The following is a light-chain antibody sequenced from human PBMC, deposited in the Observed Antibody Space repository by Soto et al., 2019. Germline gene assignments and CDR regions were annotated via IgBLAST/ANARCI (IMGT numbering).Light chain of an antibody. CDR1: NIGSKS. Sequence: SSELTQPPSVSVAPGQTARISCGGNNIGSKSVHWFQQKPGQAPVLVVYDDNDRPSGIPERFSGSNSGNTATLTISRVETGDEADYYCQVWDSSSDHFVFGTGIKLTV. J-gene: IGLJ1*01. CDR3: QVWDSSSDHFV. CDR2: DDN. V-gene: IGLV3-21*02.